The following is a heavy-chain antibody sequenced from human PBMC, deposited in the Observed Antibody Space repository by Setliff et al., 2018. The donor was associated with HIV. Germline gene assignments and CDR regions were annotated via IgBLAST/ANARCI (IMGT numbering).Heavy chain of an antibody. J-gene: IGHJ3*01. CDR1: GGSFSNHY. CDR2: VYYSGST. Sequence: SETLSLTCTVSGGSFSNHYWSWLRQSPKNGLEWIGYVYYSGSTNYKPSFKSRVSISMDTSRNHFSLNLTSLTTADTAIYYCARSYYDFWNGLPRSFDVWGQGTMVTVSS. CDR3: ARSYYDFWNGLPRSFDV. D-gene: IGHD3-3*01. V-gene: IGHV4-59*11.